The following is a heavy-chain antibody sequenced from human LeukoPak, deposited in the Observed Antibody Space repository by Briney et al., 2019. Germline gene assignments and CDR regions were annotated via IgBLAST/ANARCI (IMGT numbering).Heavy chain of an antibody. D-gene: IGHD6-6*01. CDR3: ARDLFSSSSEGVAY. Sequence: PGGSLRLSCAASGFTFSSYGMHWVRQAPGKGLEWVAVISYDGSNKYYADSVKGRFTISRDNSKNTLYLQMNSLRAEDTAVYYCARDLFSSSSEGVAYWGQGTLVTVSS. CDR2: ISYDGSNK. J-gene: IGHJ4*02. V-gene: IGHV3-30*03. CDR1: GFTFSSYG.